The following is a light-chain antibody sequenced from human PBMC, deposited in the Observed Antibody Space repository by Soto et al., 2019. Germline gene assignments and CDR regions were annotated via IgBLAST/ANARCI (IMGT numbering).Light chain of an antibody. Sequence: DIQMTQSPSSLDASVGDRVTITCRASQSINSELNWYQQKPGKAPNLLIYAVSGLQTGVPSRFSGSGSGTEFTLTINSLQPEDFATYYCQQTYSRPRGFGGGTKVDIK. CDR2: AVS. J-gene: IGKJ4*01. CDR1: QSINSE. CDR3: QQTYSRPRG. V-gene: IGKV1-39*01.